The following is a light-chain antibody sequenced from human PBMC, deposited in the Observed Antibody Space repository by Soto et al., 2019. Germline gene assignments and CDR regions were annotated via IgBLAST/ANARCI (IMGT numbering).Light chain of an antibody. V-gene: IGLV2-14*01. J-gene: IGLJ1*01. CDR3: QSYASSLSGSYV. CDR1: MRDVGAYNL. CDR2: EVR. Sequence: QSALTQPASVSGSAGQSITISCSGTMRDVGAYNLVSWYQQHPGTAPKLIIYEVRNRPSGISSRFSGSRSGNTASLTISGLQSEAEGEYYCQSYASSLSGSYVFGTGTKLTVL.